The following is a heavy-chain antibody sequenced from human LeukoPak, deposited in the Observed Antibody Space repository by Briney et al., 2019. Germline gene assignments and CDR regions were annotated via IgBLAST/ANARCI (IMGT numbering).Heavy chain of an antibody. CDR2: ISSSGSTI. CDR1: GFIFSSYE. D-gene: IGHD3-22*01. Sequence: PGGSLRLSCAACGFIFSSYEMNWVRQAPGKGLEWVSYISSSGSTIYYADSVKGRFTISRDNAKNSLYLQMNSLRAEDTAVYYCASGGMVNRYYDSSGSDYWGQGTLVTVSS. V-gene: IGHV3-48*03. CDR3: ASGGMVNRYYDSSGSDY. J-gene: IGHJ4*02.